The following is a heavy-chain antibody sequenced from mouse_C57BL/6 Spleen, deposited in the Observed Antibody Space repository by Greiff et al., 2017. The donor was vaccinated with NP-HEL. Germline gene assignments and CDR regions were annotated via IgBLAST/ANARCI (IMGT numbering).Heavy chain of an antibody. J-gene: IGHJ4*01. D-gene: IGHD1-1*01. Sequence: VQLQQSGAELVRPGTSVKVSCKASGYAFTNYLIEWVKQRPGQGLEWIGVINPGSGGTNYNEKFKGKATLTADKSSSTAYMQLSSLTSEDSAVYCCARRGYYGSSYDAMDYWGQGTSVTVSS. CDR1: GYAFTNYL. CDR2: INPGSGGT. V-gene: IGHV1-54*01. CDR3: ARRGYYGSSYDAMDY.